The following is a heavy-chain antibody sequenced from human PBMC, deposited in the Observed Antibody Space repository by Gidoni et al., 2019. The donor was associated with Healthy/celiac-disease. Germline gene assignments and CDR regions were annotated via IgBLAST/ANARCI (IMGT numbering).Heavy chain of an antibody. CDR2: INPNSGGT. V-gene: IGHV1-2*04. CDR1: GYTFTAYY. D-gene: IGHD6-13*01. Sequence: QVQLVQSGAEVKKPGASVKVSCKASGYTFTAYYMHWVRQAPGQGLEWMGWINPNSGGTNYAQKFQGWVTMTRDTSISTAYMELSRLRSDDTAVYYCAREGLDQQLKTNGMDVWGQGTTVTVSS. J-gene: IGHJ6*02. CDR3: AREGLDQQLKTNGMDV.